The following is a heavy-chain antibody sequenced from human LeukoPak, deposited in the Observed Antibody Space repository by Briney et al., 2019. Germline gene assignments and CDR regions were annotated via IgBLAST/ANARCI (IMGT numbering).Heavy chain of an antibody. V-gene: IGHV3-11*01. D-gene: IGHD4-23*01. J-gene: IGHJ4*02. CDR3: ARDWDYGANSGHY. CDR1: GFTFSDYY. Sequence: PGGSLRLSCAASGFTFSDYYMSWIRQAPGKGLEWLSYISSSGSTIYYADSVKGRFTISRDNAKNSLYLQMNSLRAEDTAVYYCARDWDYGANSGHYWGQGTLVTVSS. CDR2: ISSSGSTI.